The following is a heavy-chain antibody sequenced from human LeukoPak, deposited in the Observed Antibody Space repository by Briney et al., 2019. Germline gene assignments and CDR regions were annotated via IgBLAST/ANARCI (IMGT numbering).Heavy chain of an antibody. CDR3: AKIGYYDSSGYPYYFDY. CDR1: GFTVSSNY. CDR2: IYSGGST. D-gene: IGHD3-22*01. Sequence: GGSLRLSCAASGFTVSSNYMSWVRQAPGKGLEWVSVIYSGGSTYYADSVKGRFTISRDNSKNTLYLQMNSLRAEDTAVYYCAKIGYYDSSGYPYYFDYWGQGTLVTVSS. J-gene: IGHJ4*02. V-gene: IGHV3-53*01.